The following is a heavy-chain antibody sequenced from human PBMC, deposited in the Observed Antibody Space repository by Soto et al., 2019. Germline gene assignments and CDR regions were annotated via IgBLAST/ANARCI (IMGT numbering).Heavy chain of an antibody. V-gene: IGHV3-23*01. D-gene: IGHD6-19*01. J-gene: IGHJ4*02. CDR2: ISGSGGGT. Sequence: PGGSLRLSCAASGFTFSSYAMSWVRQAPGKGLEWVSAISGSGGGTYYADSVKGRFTISRDNSKNTLYLQMNSLRAEDTAVYYCAKDRSSGWYFFDYWGQGTLVTVSS. CDR1: GFTFSSYA. CDR3: AKDRSSGWYFFDY.